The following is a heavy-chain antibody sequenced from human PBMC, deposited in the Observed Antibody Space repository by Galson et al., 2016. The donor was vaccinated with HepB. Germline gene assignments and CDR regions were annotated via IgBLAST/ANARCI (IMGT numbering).Heavy chain of an antibody. Sequence: SLRLSCAASGFTLSSYEMNWVRQAPGKGLEWVSYISSSGNIIYYADSVEGRFTISRDNAKNSPYLQMNSLRAEDTAVYYCAREPPYTGAYNWFDTWGQGTLVTVSS. V-gene: IGHV3-48*03. J-gene: IGHJ5*02. CDR3: AREPPYTGAYNWFDT. CDR1: GFTLSSYE. D-gene: IGHD7-27*01. CDR2: ISSSGNII.